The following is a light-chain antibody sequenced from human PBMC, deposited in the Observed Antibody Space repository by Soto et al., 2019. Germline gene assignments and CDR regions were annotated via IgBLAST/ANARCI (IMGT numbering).Light chain of an antibody. CDR2: EVS. CDR3: SSYAATINLL. CDR1: SSDVGGYNY. V-gene: IGLV2-8*01. J-gene: IGLJ2*01. Sequence: QSALTQPPSASGSPGQSVSISCTGTSSDVGGYNYVSWYQQHPGKAPKLMISEVSKRPSGVPDRFSGSKSGNTASLTVSGLQVEDEADYYCSSYAATINLLFGGGTKVTVL.